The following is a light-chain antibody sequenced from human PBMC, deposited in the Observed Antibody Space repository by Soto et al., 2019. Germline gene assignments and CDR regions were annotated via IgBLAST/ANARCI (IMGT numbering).Light chain of an antibody. CDR3: CSYAASNTFV. Sequence: QSALTQPRSVSGSPGQSVTISCTGTSSDVGGYNYVSWYQQYSGKAPKVMIYDVSKRPSGVPDRFSGSKSGNTASLTISGLQAEDEADCYCCSYAASNTFVFGTGTKVTVL. V-gene: IGLV2-11*01. CDR2: DVS. J-gene: IGLJ1*01. CDR1: SSDVGGYNY.